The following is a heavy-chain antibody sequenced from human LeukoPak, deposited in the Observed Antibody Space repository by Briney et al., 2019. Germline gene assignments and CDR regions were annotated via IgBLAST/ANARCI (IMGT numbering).Heavy chain of an antibody. J-gene: IGHJ4*02. CDR2: IKQDGSEK. CDR3: ARDYYDSSGSYYFDY. V-gene: IGHV3-7*01. D-gene: IGHD3-22*01. Sequence: GGSLRLSCAASGFTFSSYWMSWVRQAPGKGLEWVANIKQDGSEKYYVDSVKGRFTISRDNAKNSLYLQMNSLRAEDTAAYYCARDYYDSSGSYYFDYWGQGTLVTVSS. CDR1: GFTFSSYW.